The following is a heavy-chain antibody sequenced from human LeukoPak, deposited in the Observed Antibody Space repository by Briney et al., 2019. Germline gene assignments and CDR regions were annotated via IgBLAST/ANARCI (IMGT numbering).Heavy chain of an antibody. CDR3: ARDEAVAGFDY. Sequence: GGSLRLSCAASGFTFSSFEMNWVRQAPGKGLEWVANIKQDGSEKYFVDSVKARFTISRDNAKNSLYLQMNSLRAEDTAVYYCARDEAVAGFDYWGQGTLVTVSS. J-gene: IGHJ4*02. D-gene: IGHD6-19*01. CDR2: IKQDGSEK. CDR1: GFTFSSFE. V-gene: IGHV3-7*01.